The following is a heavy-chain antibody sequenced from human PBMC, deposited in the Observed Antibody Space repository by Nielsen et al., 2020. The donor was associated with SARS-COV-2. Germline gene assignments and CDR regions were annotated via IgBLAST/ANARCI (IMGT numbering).Heavy chain of an antibody. CDR1: GGSISSYY. V-gene: IGHV4-59*01. CDR2: IYYSGST. Sequence: SETLSLTCTVSGGSISSYYWSWIRQPPGKGLEWIGYIYYSGSTNYNPSLKSRVTISVDTSKNQFYLKLSSVTAADTAVYYCARAVYYDILTGYYSYYFDYWGQGTLVTVSS. CDR3: ARAVYYDILTGYYSYYFDY. D-gene: IGHD3-9*01. J-gene: IGHJ4*02.